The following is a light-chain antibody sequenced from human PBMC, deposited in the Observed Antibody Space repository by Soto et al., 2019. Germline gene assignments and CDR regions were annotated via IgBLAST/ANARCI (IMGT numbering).Light chain of an antibody. CDR1: SSNIGAGYD. CDR2: GNT. V-gene: IGLV1-40*01. J-gene: IGLJ2*01. Sequence: QLVLTQPPSVSGAPGQRVTISCTGSSSNIGAGYDVHWYQQFPGTTPKFLIYGNTNRPSGVPDRFSASKSGTSASLDITGLQVEDEAEYFCQSYDSSQTVVFGGGTKLTVL. CDR3: QSYDSSQTVV.